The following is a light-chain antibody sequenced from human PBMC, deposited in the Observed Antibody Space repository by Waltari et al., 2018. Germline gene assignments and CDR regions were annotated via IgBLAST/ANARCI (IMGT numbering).Light chain of an antibody. CDR1: QSVSRY. CDR3: QNHERLPAV. Sequence: EIVLTQSPGTLSLSPGERATLSCRASQSVSRYLAWYRQKPGQAPRLLIYGASSRAPGIPDRFSGSGSGTDFSLTISRLEPEDFAVYYCQNHERLPAVFGQGTKVEIK. CDR2: GAS. J-gene: IGKJ1*01. V-gene: IGKV3-20*01.